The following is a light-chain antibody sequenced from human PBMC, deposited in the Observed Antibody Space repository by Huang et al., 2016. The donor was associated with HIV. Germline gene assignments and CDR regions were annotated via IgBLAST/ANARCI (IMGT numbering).Light chain of an antibody. CDR1: QSVNSN. V-gene: IGKV3-15*01. J-gene: IGKJ4*01. CDR3: QQYNNWPPLT. Sequence: EIVMTQSPATLSVSPGERATLSCRASQSVNSNLAWYQQKPGQAPRLLIYGASTRATGIPATFSGSGSGTDFTLTISSLQSEDFAVYYCQQYNNWPPLTFGGGTKVEIK. CDR2: GAS.